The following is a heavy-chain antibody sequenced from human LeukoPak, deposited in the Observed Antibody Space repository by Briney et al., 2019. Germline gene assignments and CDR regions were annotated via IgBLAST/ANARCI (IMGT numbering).Heavy chain of an antibody. CDR3: AKVRDDWGPYYFDH. CDR1: GYTFTSYY. V-gene: IGHV1-69*13. J-gene: IGHJ4*02. D-gene: IGHD3-9*01. CDR2: IIPIFGTA. Sequence: SVKVSCKASGYTFTSYYMHWVRQAPGQGLEWMGGIIPIFGTANYAQKFQGRVTITADESTSTAYMELSSLRSEDTAVYYCAKVRDDWGPYYFDHWGQGTLVTVSS.